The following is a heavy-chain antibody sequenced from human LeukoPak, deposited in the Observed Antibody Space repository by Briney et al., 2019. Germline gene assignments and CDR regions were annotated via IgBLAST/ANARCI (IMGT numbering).Heavy chain of an antibody. CDR3: ARQGRTKLGYCSSTSCYTSYAFDI. J-gene: IGHJ3*02. CDR1: GGSISSSSYY. D-gene: IGHD2-2*01. V-gene: IGHV4-39*01. CDR2: IYYSGST. Sequence: SETLSLTCTVSGGSISSSSYYWGWIRQPPGKGLEWIGSIYYSGSTYYNPSLKSRVTISVDTSKNQFSLKLSSVTAADTAVYYCARQGRTKLGYCSSTSCYTSYAFDIWGQGTMVTVSS.